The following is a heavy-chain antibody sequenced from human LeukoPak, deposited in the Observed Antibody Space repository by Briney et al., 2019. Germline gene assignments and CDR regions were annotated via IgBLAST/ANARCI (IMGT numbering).Heavy chain of an antibody. V-gene: IGHV1-3*01. Sequence: ASVKVSCKASGYTFTSYAMHWVRQAPGQRLEWMGWINAGNGNTKYSQKFQGRVTITRDTSASTAYMELSSLRSEDTAVYYCARDADGDYVMDYRGQGTLVTVSS. CDR2: INAGNGNT. CDR3: ARDADGDYVMDY. D-gene: IGHD4-17*01. J-gene: IGHJ4*02. CDR1: GYTFTSYA.